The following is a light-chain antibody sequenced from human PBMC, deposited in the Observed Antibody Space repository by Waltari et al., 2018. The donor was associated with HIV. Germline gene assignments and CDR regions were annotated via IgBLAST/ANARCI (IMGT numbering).Light chain of an antibody. J-gene: IGLJ1*01. CDR1: RFNIGADYD. V-gene: IGLV1-40*01. Sequence: QSVLTQPPSVSGAPGQRVTIPCSGSRFNIGADYDVHWFQQLPGRAPTLLIYGGTNCPSGVPDRFSGSKSGFSASLVISGLQPEDEADYFCQSYDRSLSGSYVFGSGTRVTVL. CDR2: GGT. CDR3: QSYDRSLSGSYV.